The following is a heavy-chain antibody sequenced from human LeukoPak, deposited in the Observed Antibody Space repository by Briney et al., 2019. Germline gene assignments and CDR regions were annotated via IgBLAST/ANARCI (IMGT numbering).Heavy chain of an antibody. D-gene: IGHD2-2*01. V-gene: IGHV3-7*03. Sequence: GGSLRLSCAASGFTFSSYWMSWVRQAPGKGLEWVANIKQDGSEKYYVDSVKGRFTISRDNAKNSLYLQMNSLRAEDTAVYYCARDSLVVPAASFYYYYGMDVWGKGTTVTVSS. CDR2: IKQDGSEK. CDR1: GFTFSSYW. J-gene: IGHJ6*04. CDR3: ARDSLVVPAASFYYYYGMDV.